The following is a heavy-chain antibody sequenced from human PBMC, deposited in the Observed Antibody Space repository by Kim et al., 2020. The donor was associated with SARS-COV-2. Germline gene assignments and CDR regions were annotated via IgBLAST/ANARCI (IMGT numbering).Heavy chain of an antibody. J-gene: IGHJ6*02. D-gene: IGHD1-26*01. Sequence: GGSLRLSCSASGFTFSSYAMHWVRQAPGKGLEYVSAISSNGGSTYYADSVKGRFTISRDNSKNTLYLQMSSLRAEDTAVYYCVKGVGLRGLYYYYYGMDVWGQGATVTVSS. CDR2: ISSNGGST. CDR3: VKGVGLRGLYYYYYGMDV. CDR1: GFTFSSYA. V-gene: IGHV3-64D*09.